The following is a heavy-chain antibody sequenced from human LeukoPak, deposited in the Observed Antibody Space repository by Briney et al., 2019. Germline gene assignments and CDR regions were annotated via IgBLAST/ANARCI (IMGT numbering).Heavy chain of an antibody. J-gene: IGHJ4*02. CDR2: IYNDGSST. V-gene: IGHV3-74*01. D-gene: IGHD1-14*01. CDR3: VKDNPLDY. CDR1: GFTFSHYW. Sequence: GGSLRLSCAASGFTFSHYWMHWVRQAPGKGLVWVSRIYNDGSSTSYADSVKGRVTISRDNSKNTLYLHINSLRVEDTAVYYCVKDNPLDYWGQGTLVIVSS.